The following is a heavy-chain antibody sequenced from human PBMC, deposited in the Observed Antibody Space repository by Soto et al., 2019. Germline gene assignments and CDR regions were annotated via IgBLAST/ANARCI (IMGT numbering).Heavy chain of an antibody. CDR1: GFSLSTSGVG. D-gene: IGHD3-16*02. Sequence: QITLKESGPPLVKPTQTLTLTCTFSGFSLSTSGVGVGWIRQPPGKALAWLALIYWDDDKRYSPSLKSRLTITKDTSKNQVVLTMTNMDPVDTATYYCARSSSVIPNDYWGQGTLVTVSS. CDR2: IYWDDDK. J-gene: IGHJ4*02. CDR3: ARSSSVIPNDY. V-gene: IGHV2-5*02.